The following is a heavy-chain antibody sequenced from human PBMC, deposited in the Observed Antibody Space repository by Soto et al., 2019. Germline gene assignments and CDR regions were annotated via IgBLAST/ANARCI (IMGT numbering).Heavy chain of an antibody. CDR3: ASLVYYYDSSGHLDY. Sequence: ASVKVSCKASGGTFSSYAISWVRQAPGQGLEWMGGIIPIFGTANYAQKFQGRVTITADESTSTAYMELSSLRSEDTAVYYCASLVYYYDSSGHLDYWGQGTLVTVYS. J-gene: IGHJ4*02. CDR2: IIPIFGTA. CDR1: GGTFSSYA. V-gene: IGHV1-69*13. D-gene: IGHD3-22*01.